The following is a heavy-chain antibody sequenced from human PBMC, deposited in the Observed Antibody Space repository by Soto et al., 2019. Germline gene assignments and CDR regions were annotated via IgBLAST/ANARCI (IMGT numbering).Heavy chain of an antibody. CDR3: SGTTYYYYGMDV. D-gene: IGHD1-7*01. Sequence: PRGSLRLSCAAPGFTFSNSWMNWVRQAPGKGLEWVGRIKSKTDGGTTDYAAPVKGRFTISRDDSKNTLYLQMNSLKTGDTAVYYCSGTTYYYYGMDVWGQGTTVTVSS. V-gene: IGHV3-15*07. CDR1: GFTFSNSW. CDR2: IKSKTDGGTT. J-gene: IGHJ6*02.